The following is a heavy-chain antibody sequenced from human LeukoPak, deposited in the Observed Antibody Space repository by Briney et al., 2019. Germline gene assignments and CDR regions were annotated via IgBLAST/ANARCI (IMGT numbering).Heavy chain of an antibody. J-gene: IGHJ6*02. CDR3: AQDRGARYPFGMDV. Sequence: GGSLRLSCAASGLTFSTYAMRWIRQAPGKGLEWVSSIGGGGTTSYADSVKGRFSISRDLSKITVYLQMNSLRAEDTAVYYCAQDRGARYPFGMDVWGQGTTVTVSS. CDR2: IGGGGTT. D-gene: IGHD2-2*01. CDR1: GLTFSTYA. V-gene: IGHV3-23*01.